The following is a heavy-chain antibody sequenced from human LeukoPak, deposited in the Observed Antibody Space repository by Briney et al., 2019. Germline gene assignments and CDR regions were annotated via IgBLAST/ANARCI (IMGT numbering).Heavy chain of an antibody. V-gene: IGHV3-21*06. D-gene: IGHD6-19*01. CDR1: GFTFSSYS. CDR3: ARDRGIAVSGAYLWYFDL. Sequence: KTGGSLRLSCAASGFTFSSYSMNWVRQAPGKGLEWVSSITSGSSYTYYSDSVKGRFTTSRDNAGNSLYLQMNSLAAEDTAVYYCARDRGIAVSGAYLWYFDLWGRGTLVTVSS. J-gene: IGHJ2*01. CDR2: ITSGSSYT.